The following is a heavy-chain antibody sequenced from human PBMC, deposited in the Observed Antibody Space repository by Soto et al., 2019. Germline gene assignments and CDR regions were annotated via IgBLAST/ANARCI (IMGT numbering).Heavy chain of an antibody. CDR2: ITPHSGGT. Sequence: ASVKVSCKASGYTFTGYYMHWVRQAPGQGLEWMGGITPHSGGTHYAQKFQGRVTMTRDTSISTAYMELSRLRSDDTAVYYCARDRSTAMVTPYYYYGMDVWGQGTTVTVSS. J-gene: IGHJ6*02. V-gene: IGHV1-2*02. D-gene: IGHD5-18*01. CDR1: GYTFTGYY. CDR3: ARDRSTAMVTPYYYYGMDV.